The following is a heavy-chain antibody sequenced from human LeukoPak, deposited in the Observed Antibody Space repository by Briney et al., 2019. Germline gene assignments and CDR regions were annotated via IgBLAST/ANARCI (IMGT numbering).Heavy chain of an antibody. CDR1: GYTFSDYY. J-gene: IGHJ4*01. D-gene: IGHD6-13*01. CDR3: ARGGVRTAASSLGY. V-gene: IGHV1-2*02. Sequence: ASVKVSCKASGYTFSDYYLHWVRQAPAQGLECMGWINPNSGGTNFAQKFRGRVTMTRDTSITTAYMELTRLKSDDTAVYYCARGGVRTAASSLGYWGQGTLVTVSS. CDR2: INPNSGGT.